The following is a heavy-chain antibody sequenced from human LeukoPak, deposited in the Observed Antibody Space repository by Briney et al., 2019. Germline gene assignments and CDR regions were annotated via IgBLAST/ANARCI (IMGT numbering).Heavy chain of an antibody. Sequence: SETLSLTCTVSGGSISSSSYYWGSIRQPPGKGLEWIGSIYYSGSTYYNPSLKSRVTISVDTSKTQFSLKLSSVTAADTAVYYCARDKNTAMADWGQGTLVTVSS. CDR3: ARDKNTAMAD. J-gene: IGHJ4*02. D-gene: IGHD5-18*01. V-gene: IGHV4-39*07. CDR1: GGSISSSSYY. CDR2: IYYSGST.